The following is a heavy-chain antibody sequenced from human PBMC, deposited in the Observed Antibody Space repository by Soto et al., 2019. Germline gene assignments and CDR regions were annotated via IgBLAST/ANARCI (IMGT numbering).Heavy chain of an antibody. V-gene: IGHV5-51*01. CDR2: IYPGDSDT. CDR3: ATHLCSGGTCSLGFDY. Sequence: GESLKISCKGSGYSFTSYWIGLVRQMPGKGLEWMGIIYPGDSDTRSSPSFQGPVPISADKSISTAYLQWSSLKASDTAMYYCATHLCSGGTCSLGFDYRGQATLVTVSS. D-gene: IGHD2-15*01. CDR1: GYSFTSYW. J-gene: IGHJ4*02.